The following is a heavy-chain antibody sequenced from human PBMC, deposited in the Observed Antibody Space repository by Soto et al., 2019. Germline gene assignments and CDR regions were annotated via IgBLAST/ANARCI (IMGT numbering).Heavy chain of an antibody. V-gene: IGHV1-69*01. J-gene: IGHJ4*02. D-gene: IGHD3-16*02. Sequence: VQLVQSGAEVKKPGSSVKVSCKASGGTFSSYAISWVRQAPGQGLEWMGGIIPIFGTANYAQKFQGRVTITADESTSTAYMELSSLRSEDTAVYYCARDPGYDYVWGSYRYPYFDYWGQGTLVTVSS. CDR1: GGTFSSYA. CDR3: ARDPGYDYVWGSYRYPYFDY. CDR2: IIPIFGTA.